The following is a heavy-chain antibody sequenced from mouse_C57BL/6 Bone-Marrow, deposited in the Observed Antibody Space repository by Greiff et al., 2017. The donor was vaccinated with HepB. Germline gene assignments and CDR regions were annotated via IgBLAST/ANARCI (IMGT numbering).Heavy chain of an antibody. Sequence: EVKLVEPGADLVKPGASLKLSCAASGFTFSSYGMSWVRQTPDKRLEWVATISSGGGYTYYPDSVKGRYTISRDNAKNTLYLQMSSLKAEDAAMYYCARELRLRDYWGKGTSLTVSS. J-gene: IGHJ2*02. CDR3: ARELRLRDY. CDR1: GFTFSSYG. D-gene: IGHD3-2*02. V-gene: IGHV5-6*01. CDR2: ISSGGGYT.